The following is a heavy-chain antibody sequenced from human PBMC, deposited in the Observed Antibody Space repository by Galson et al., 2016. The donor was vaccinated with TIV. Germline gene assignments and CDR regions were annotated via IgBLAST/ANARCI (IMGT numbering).Heavy chain of an antibody. CDR2: VDPEDGQT. D-gene: IGHD2-8*01. V-gene: IGHV1-69-2*01. CDR3: TTVRLRGSGGMDV. CDR1: GYNFTDYY. Sequence: VKVSCKGSGYNFTDYYLHWMQQAPGKGFEWMGHVDPEDGQTKYAPKFQGRVTMSADTSTDTAYMELTSLRSEDTAIYFCTTVRLRGSGGMDVWGQGTTVIVSS. J-gene: IGHJ6*02.